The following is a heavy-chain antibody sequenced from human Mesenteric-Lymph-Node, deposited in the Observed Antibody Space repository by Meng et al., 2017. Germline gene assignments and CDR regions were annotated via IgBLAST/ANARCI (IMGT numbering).Heavy chain of an antibody. D-gene: IGHD6-19*01. CDR2: ITGNAYYI. J-gene: IGHJ4*02. CDR3: ARARGSSGWYEFDY. CDR1: GFTFSDYY. Sequence: GESLKISCAASGFTFSDYYMNWVRQAPGKGLEWVSSITGNAYYIYYTDSVKGRFIVSRDNAKNSLYLQMNSLRAEDTAVYYCARARGSSGWYEFDYWGQGTLVTVSS. V-gene: IGHV3-21*01.